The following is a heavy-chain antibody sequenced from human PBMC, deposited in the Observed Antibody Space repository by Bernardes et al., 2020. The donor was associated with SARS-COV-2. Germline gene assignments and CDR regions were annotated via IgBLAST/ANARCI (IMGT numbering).Heavy chain of an antibody. D-gene: IGHD2-15*01. CDR3: TRHGGRHFDF. CDR1: GGSFSGY. Sequence: SETLSLICAVYGGSFSGYWSWIRQPPGKGLEWIGEINHSGGTKYNPSLKSRVSISVDTSKNQFSLRLNSVTAADTAVYYCTRHGGRHFDFWDQGALVTVSS. V-gene: IGHV4-34*01. CDR2: INHSGGT. J-gene: IGHJ4*02.